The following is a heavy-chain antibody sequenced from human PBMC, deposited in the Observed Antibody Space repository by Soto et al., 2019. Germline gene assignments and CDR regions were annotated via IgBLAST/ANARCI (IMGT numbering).Heavy chain of an antibody. J-gene: IGHJ4*02. D-gene: IGHD3-22*01. CDR2: IYSGGYT. CDR3: ARDYYKYYDSSGYYRSPAY. V-gene: IGHV3-53*05. CDR1: GFTVSSNY. Sequence: PGGSLRLSCAASGFTVSSNYMSWVRQAPGKGLEWVSVIYSGGYTYYADSVKGRFTISRDNSKNTLFLQMNSLRAEDTAVYYCARDYYKYYDSSGYYRSPAYWGQGTLVTVSS.